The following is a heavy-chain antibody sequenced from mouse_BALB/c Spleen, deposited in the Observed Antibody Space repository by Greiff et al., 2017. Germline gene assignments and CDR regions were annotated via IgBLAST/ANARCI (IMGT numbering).Heavy chain of an antibody. Sequence: EVKLMESGGGLVQPGGSLRLSCATSGFTFTDYYMSWVRQPPGKGLEWLGLIRNKANGYTTEYSASVKGRFTISRDNSQSILYLQMHTLRAEDSATYYCARDFADWGQGTLVTVSA. J-gene: IGHJ3*01. CDR2: IRNKANGYTT. V-gene: IGHV7-3*02. CDR1: GFTFTDYY. CDR3: ARDFAD.